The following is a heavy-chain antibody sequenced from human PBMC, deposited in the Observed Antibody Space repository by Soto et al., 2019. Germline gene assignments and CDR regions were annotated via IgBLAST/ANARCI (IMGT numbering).Heavy chain of an antibody. J-gene: IGHJ6*02. CDR3: ARVSISGFQGAREYCGGDCFGGYYYYGMDV. V-gene: IGHV3-30-3*01. D-gene: IGHD2-21*01. Sequence: GGSLRLSCAASGFTFSSYAMHWVRQAPGKGLEWVAVISYDGSNKYYADSVKGRFTISRDNSKNTLYLQMNSLRAEDMAVYYCARVSISGFQGAREYCGGDCFGGYYYYGMDVWGQGTTVTVSS. CDR1: GFTFSSYA. CDR2: ISYDGSNK.